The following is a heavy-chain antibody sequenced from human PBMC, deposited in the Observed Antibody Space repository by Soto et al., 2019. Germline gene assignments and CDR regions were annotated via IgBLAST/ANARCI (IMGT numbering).Heavy chain of an antibody. CDR3: ARVAQQQLDPYYYYYGMDV. V-gene: IGHV4-4*07. CDR1: GGSISSYY. Sequence: SETLSLTCTVSGGSISSYYWSWIRQPAGKGLEWIGRIYTSGSTNYNPSLKSRVTMSVDTSKNQFSLKLSSVTAADTAVYYCARVAQQQLDPYYYYYGMDVWRQGTTVTVSS. J-gene: IGHJ6*02. CDR2: IYTSGST. D-gene: IGHD6-13*01.